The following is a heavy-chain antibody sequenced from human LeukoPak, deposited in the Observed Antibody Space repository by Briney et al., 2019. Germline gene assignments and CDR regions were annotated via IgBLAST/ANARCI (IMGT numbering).Heavy chain of an antibody. J-gene: IGHJ4*02. Sequence: GGSLRLSCAASGFTFSSYGMGWVRQAPGKGLEWVSAISGSGDSTYYADSVKGRFTISRDNSKNTLYLQMNSLRADDTAVYYCAKGRGKDGQNLFDYWGQGTLITVSS. CDR1: GFTFSSYG. V-gene: IGHV3-23*01. CDR2: ISGSGDST. D-gene: IGHD5-24*01. CDR3: AKGRGKDGQNLFDY.